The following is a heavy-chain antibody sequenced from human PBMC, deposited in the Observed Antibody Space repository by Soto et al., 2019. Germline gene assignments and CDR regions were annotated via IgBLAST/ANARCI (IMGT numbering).Heavy chain of an antibody. CDR3: ARDPFAPGIALAGPYYYYYGMDV. Sequence: SQTLSLTCAISGDSVSSNSAAWNWIRQSPSRGLEWLGRTYYRSKWYNDYAVSVKSRITINPDTSKNQFSLQLNSVTPEDTAVYYCARDPFAPGIALAGPYYYYYGMDVWGQGTTVTVSS. J-gene: IGHJ6*02. CDR2: TYYRSKWYN. D-gene: IGHD6-19*01. V-gene: IGHV6-1*01. CDR1: GDSVSSNSAA.